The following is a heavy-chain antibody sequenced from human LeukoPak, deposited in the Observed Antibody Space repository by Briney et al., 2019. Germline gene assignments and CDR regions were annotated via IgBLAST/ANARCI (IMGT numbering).Heavy chain of an antibody. CDR1: SGSISGSDYY. J-gene: IGHJ4*02. CDR3: AKKRNAAPYYFDC. V-gene: IGHV4-39*02. D-gene: IGHD6-25*01. CDR2: INYSGDT. Sequence: SETLSLTCTVSSGSISGSDYYWCWIRQPPGKGLEWIGSINYSGDTYYDSSLRSRVIMSVDTSKNHFSLRLSSVTAADTAVYYCAKKRNAAPYYFDCWGQGTLVTVSS.